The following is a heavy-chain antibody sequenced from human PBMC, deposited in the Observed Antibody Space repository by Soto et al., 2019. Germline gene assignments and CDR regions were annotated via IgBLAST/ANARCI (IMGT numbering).Heavy chain of an antibody. J-gene: IGHJ4*02. CDR2: IIPIFGTA. CDR3: ARVSDYYDSSGYYYYDY. Sequence: QVQLVQSGAEVKKPGSSVKVSCKASGGTFSSYAISWVRQAPGQGLEWMGGIIPIFGTANYAQKFQGRVTITADESTSIAYMELSSLRSEDTAVYYCARVSDYYDSSGYYYYDYWGQGTLVTVSS. V-gene: IGHV1-69*01. CDR1: GGTFSSYA. D-gene: IGHD3-22*01.